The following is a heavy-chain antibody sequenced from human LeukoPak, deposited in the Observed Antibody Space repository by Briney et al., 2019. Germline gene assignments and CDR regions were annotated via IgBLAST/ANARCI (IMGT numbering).Heavy chain of an antibody. V-gene: IGHV4-34*01. D-gene: IGHD2-2*01. CDR1: GGSFSGYY. CDR2: INHSGST. CDR3: ARGGDPRYCSSTSCFFYAFDI. Sequence: SETLSLTCAVYGGSFSGYYWSWIRQPPGKGLEWIGEINHSGSTNYNPSLRSRVTISVDTSKNQFSLKLSSVTAADTAVYYCARGGDPRYCSSTSCFFYAFDIWGQGTMVTVSS. J-gene: IGHJ3*02.